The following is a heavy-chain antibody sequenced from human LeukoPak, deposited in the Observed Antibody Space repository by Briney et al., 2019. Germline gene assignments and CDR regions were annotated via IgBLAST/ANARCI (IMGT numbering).Heavy chain of an antibody. Sequence: PGAFLKISCNCSGYSFTSYWIGWVRQMPGKGLEWLGIIYPGDSDTRYSPSFQGQVTISANKSISTAYLQWSSLKASDTAMYYCARRPLRGGNYFDYWGQGTLVTVSS. CDR2: IYPGDSDT. J-gene: IGHJ4*02. V-gene: IGHV5-51*01. CDR3: ARRPLRGGNYFDY. CDR1: GYSFTSYW.